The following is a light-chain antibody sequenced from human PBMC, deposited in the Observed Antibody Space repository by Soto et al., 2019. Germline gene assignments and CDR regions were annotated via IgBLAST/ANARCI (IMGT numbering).Light chain of an antibody. V-gene: IGKV3-15*01. CDR1: QSLDNN. CDR2: AAS. Sequence: ETVMTQSPATLSVSPGERATLSCRASQSLDNNLAWYQQKPGQAPRLPIYAASARATGIPARFSGSGSGTEFSLTISGLQSEDFAVYYCQQYNNWPPITFGQGTRLEIK. CDR3: QQYNNWPPIT. J-gene: IGKJ5*01.